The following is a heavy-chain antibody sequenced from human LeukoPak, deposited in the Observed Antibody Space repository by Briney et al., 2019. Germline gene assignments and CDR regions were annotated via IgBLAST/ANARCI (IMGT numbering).Heavy chain of an antibody. CDR3: ARGLGSSWSYYYGMDV. V-gene: IGHV4-59*12. CDR1: GGSISSYY. D-gene: IGHD6-13*01. CDR2: IYYSGST. Sequence: SETLSLTCTVSGGSISSYYWSWIRQPPGKGLEWIGYIYYSGSTNYNPSLKSRVTISVDTSKNQFSLKLSSVTAADTAVYYCARGLGSSWSYYYGMDVWGQGTTVTVSS. J-gene: IGHJ6*02.